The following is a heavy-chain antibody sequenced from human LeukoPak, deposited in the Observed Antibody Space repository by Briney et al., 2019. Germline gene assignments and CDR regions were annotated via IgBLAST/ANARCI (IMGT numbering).Heavy chain of an antibody. CDR2: IYSDGST. D-gene: IGHD5-18*01. J-gene: IGHJ4*02. V-gene: IGHV3-53*01. Sequence: GGSLRLSCAASGFIVSNNYMSWVRQTPGKGLEWVSVIYSDGSTYYADSVKGRFTISRDNSKNTLYLQMNSLRAEDTAVYYCAKAAGYSYDYYFDYWGQGTLVTVSS. CDR1: GFIVSNNY. CDR3: AKAAGYSYDYYFDY.